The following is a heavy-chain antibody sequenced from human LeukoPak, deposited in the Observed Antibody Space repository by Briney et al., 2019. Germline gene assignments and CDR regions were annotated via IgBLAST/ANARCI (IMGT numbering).Heavy chain of an antibody. Sequence: GGSLRLSCAASGFPFSSYWMSWVRQAPGKGLEWVANIKKDGSDKHYVDSVKGRFTISRDNARNSLCLQMNSLRAEDTAVYYCARVPGTSNYYGSGSPDYWGQGTLVTVSS. D-gene: IGHD3-10*01. V-gene: IGHV3-7*04. CDR2: IKKDGSDK. CDR3: ARVPGTSNYYGSGSPDY. J-gene: IGHJ4*02. CDR1: GFPFSSYW.